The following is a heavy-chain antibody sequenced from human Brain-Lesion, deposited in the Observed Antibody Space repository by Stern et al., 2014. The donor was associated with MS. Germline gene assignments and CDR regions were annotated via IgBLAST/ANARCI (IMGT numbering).Heavy chain of an antibody. V-gene: IGHV4-39*01. Sequence: QVQLVQSGPGLVKPSETLSLTCTVSGGSISSSSYYWGWIRQPPGKGLEWIGSIYYRGSTYYNPSLKSRVTISMDTSKNQFSPRLSSVTAADTAVYFCAKLWLGELPESPFDYWGQGTLVTVSS. J-gene: IGHJ4*02. CDR1: GGSISSSSYY. CDR2: IYYRGST. D-gene: IGHD3-10*01. CDR3: AKLWLGELPESPFDY.